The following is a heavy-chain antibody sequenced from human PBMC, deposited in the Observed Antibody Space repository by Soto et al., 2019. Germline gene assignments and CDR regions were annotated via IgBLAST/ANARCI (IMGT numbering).Heavy chain of an antibody. D-gene: IGHD3-3*01. CDR2: IYYSGST. Sequence: SETLSLTCTVSGGSISSGDYYWSWIRQPPGKGLEWIGYIYYSGSTYYNPSLKSRVTISVDTSKNQFSLKLSSVTAADTAVYYCARGDYDFWSGRRAYFDYWGQGXLVTVSS. CDR3: ARGDYDFWSGRRAYFDY. V-gene: IGHV4-30-4*01. CDR1: GGSISSGDYY. J-gene: IGHJ4*02.